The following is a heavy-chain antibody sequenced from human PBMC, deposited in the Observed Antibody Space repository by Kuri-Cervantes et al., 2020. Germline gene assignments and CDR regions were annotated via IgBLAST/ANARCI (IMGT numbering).Heavy chain of an antibody. D-gene: IGHD5-24*01. V-gene: IGHV3-30*03. CDR1: EFTFSTYG. J-gene: IGHJ6*02. CDR2: ISNDGGNK. CDR3: ARENGYNPSSYYYGMDV. Sequence: GGSLRLSCAVSEFTFSTYGMHWVRQVPGKGLEWVALISNDGGNKYYADSVKGRFTISRDNSKNTLYLQMGSLRAEDMAAYYCARENGYNPSSYYYGMDVWGQGTTVTVSS.